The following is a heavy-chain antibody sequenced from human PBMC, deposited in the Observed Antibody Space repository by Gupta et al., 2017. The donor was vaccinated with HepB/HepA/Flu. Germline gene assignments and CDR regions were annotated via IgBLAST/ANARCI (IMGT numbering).Heavy chain of an antibody. Sequence: EVQLVESGGGLVQPGRSLRLSCAASGFTFDDYAMHLVRQGPGKGLEWVSGISWNSGSIGYADSVKGRFTISRDNAKNSLYLQMNSLRAEDMALYYCAKDSRTGYSSGWYYFDYWGQGTLVTVSS. CDR2: ISWNSGSI. CDR3: AKDSRTGYSSGWYYFDY. J-gene: IGHJ4*02. V-gene: IGHV3-9*03. D-gene: IGHD6-19*01. CDR1: GFTFDDYA.